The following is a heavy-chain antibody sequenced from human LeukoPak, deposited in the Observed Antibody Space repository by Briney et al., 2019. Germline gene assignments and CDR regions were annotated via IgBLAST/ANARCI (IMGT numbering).Heavy chain of an antibody. Sequence: GGSLRLSCAASGFTFSSYAMHWVRQAPGKGLEWVAVISHDGSNKYYADSVEGRFTISRDNSKNTLYLQMNSLRAEDTAVYYCARPPSTYCSSTSCTFDYWGQGTLVTVSS. CDR1: GFTFSSYA. J-gene: IGHJ4*02. CDR3: ARPPSTYCSSTSCTFDY. V-gene: IGHV3-30-3*01. CDR2: ISHDGSNK. D-gene: IGHD2-2*01.